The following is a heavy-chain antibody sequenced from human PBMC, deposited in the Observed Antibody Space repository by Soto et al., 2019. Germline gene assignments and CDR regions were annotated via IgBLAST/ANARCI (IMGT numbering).Heavy chain of an antibody. CDR3: ARDASEGPNYYYYGMDV. CDR1: GFTFSSYW. CDR2: IYYSGST. Sequence: VQVEESGGGLVQPGGSLRLSCTASGFTFSSYWMSWVRQAPGKGLEWIGYIYYSGSTYYNPSLKSRVTISVDTSKNQFSLKLSSVTAADTAVYYCARDASEGPNYYYYGMDVWGQGTTVTVSS. V-gene: IGHV4-59*06. J-gene: IGHJ6*02. D-gene: IGHD3-10*01.